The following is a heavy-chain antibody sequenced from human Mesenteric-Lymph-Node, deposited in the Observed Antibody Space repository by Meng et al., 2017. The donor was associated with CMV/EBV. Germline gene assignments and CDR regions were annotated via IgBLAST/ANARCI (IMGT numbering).Heavy chain of an antibody. CDR2: ISKSGGTT. D-gene: IGHD5-18*01. V-gene: IGHV3-11*01. Sequence: GESLKISCAAPGFTFSDYYMTWIRQAPGKGLEWVSYISKSGGTTYYADSAKGRFTVSRDNAKNSLYLQMNSLRAEDTAVYHCARAMDTSMGDASMDVWGQGTTVTVSS. CDR1: GFTFSDYY. CDR3: ARAMDTSMGDASMDV. J-gene: IGHJ6*02.